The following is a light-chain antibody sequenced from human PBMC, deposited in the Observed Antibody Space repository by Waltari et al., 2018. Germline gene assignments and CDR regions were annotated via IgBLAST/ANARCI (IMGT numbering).Light chain of an antibody. CDR3: LQHNTYPLT. V-gene: IGKV1-17*01. CDR2: AAS. Sequence: DIQMTQSPSSLSASVGDRVIITCRASRAIRNDLAWYQQRLGEVPKRLIFAASNLQSGAPSRFSGWGSETEFTLTISSLQPEDCATYCGLQHNTYPLTYGGGTKVEFK. CDR1: RAIRND. J-gene: IGKJ4*01.